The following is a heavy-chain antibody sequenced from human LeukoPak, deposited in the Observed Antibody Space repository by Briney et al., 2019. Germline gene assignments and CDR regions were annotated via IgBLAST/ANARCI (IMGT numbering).Heavy chain of an antibody. D-gene: IGHD2-15*01. J-gene: IGHJ6*02. V-gene: IGHV1-46*01. Sequence: GASVKVSCKASGYTFTGYYMHWVRQAPGQGLEWMGIINPSGGSTSYAQKFQGRVTMTRDTSTSTVYMELSSLRSEDTAVYYCARDIVVVVAAAYYYYYGMDVWGQGTTVTVSS. CDR1: GYTFTGYY. CDR3: ARDIVVVVAAAYYYYYGMDV. CDR2: INPSGGST.